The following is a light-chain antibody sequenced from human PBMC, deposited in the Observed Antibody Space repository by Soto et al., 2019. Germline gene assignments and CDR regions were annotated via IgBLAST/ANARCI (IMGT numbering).Light chain of an antibody. CDR1: QSVSSSY. V-gene: IGKV3-20*01. CDR3: QQYGSSPYT. Sequence: EIVLTQSPGTLSLSPGERVTLSCRASQSVSSSYLAWYQQKPGQAPRLLIYGASSRATGIPDRFRGSGSGTDFTLTISRLEPEDFAVYYCQQYGSSPYTFGQGTKLEIK. J-gene: IGKJ2*01. CDR2: GAS.